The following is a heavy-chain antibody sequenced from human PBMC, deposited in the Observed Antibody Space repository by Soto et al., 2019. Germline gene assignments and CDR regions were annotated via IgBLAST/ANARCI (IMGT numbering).Heavy chain of an antibody. V-gene: IGHV3-23*01. CDR3: AKDSGRGGGSVFNY. D-gene: IGHD2-15*01. CDR1: GFTFSAYA. CDR2: ISGSGDNT. Sequence: EVQLLEFGGGLVQPGGSLRLSCAASGFTFSAYAMSWVRQAPGKGLEWVSAISGSGDNTYYAQSVKGRFTFSGDNSKNTLYLQMNSLKAEDTAVYYCAKDSGRGGGSVFNYWGQGTLVTVSS. J-gene: IGHJ4*02.